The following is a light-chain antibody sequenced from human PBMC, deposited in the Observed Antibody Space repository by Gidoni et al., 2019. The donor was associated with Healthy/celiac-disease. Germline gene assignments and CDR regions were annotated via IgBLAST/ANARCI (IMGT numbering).Light chain of an antibody. CDR1: SANIGAGYD. CDR2: GNS. V-gene: IGLV1-40*01. Sequence: QAVLTQPPSVSGAPGQRVTNSCTGSSANIGAGYDVHWYQQLPGTAPKLLIYGNSNRPSGVPDRFSGSKSGTSASLAITGLQAEDEADYYCQSYDSSLSGVFGGGTKLTVL. CDR3: QSYDSSLSGV. J-gene: IGLJ2*01.